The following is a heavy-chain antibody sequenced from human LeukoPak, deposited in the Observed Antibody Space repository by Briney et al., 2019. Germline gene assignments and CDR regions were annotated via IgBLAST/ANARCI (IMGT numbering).Heavy chain of an antibody. CDR3: ARGRRQYSSSWYYEYYYGMDV. Sequence: SETLSLTCTVSGGSISSYYWSWIRQPAGKGLEWIGRIYTSGSTNYNPSLKSRVTMSVDTSKNQFSLKLSSVTAADTAVYYCARGRRQYSSSWYYEYYYGMDVWGQGTTGTVSS. CDR1: GGSISSYY. D-gene: IGHD6-13*01. J-gene: IGHJ6*02. V-gene: IGHV4-4*07. CDR2: IYTSGST.